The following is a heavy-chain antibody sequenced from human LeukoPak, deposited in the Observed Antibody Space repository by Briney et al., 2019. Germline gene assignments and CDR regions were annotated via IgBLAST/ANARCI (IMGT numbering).Heavy chain of an antibody. CDR3: ARGGGYCGADCYGIDY. J-gene: IGHJ4*02. CDR1: GFTFEDYA. V-gene: IGHV3-9*01. D-gene: IGHD2-21*01. Sequence: GGSLRLSCTASGFTFEDYAIHWVRHTPGKGPQWVSGISWNSYSKGYLDSVRGRFTVSRDNAKKAVYLQMNSLRAEDTAVYYCARGGGYCGADCYGIDYWGQGTLVTVSS. CDR2: ISWNSYSK.